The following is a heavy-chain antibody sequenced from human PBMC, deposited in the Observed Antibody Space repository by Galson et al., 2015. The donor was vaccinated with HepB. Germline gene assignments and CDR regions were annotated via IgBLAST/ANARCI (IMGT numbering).Heavy chain of an antibody. Sequence: SLRLSCAASGFTFSTSTIYWVRQAPSKGLEWVAVISYDGSNKYYADSVKGRFTISRDNSKNTLYLQMNSLRVEDTAIYYCARGYHDILTGFFDNWGQGTLVTVSS. CDR2: ISYDGSNK. V-gene: IGHV3-30*04. CDR3: ARGYHDILTGFFDN. D-gene: IGHD3-9*01. CDR1: GFTFSTST. J-gene: IGHJ4*02.